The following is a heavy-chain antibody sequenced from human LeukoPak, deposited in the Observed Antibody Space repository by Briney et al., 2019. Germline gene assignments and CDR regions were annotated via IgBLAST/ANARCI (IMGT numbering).Heavy chain of an antibody. CDR2: INSEGSST. Sequence: GGSLRLSCAASGFTFSSYWMHWVREAPGKWLVWVSRINSEGSSTSYADSVKGRFTISRDNAKNTLYLQMNSLRAEDTAVYYCARGYDSSGYYTFCWAFDNWGQGTMVTVSS. V-gene: IGHV3-74*01. CDR3: ARGYDSSGYYTFCWAFDN. D-gene: IGHD3-22*01. CDR1: GFTFSSYW. J-gene: IGHJ3*02.